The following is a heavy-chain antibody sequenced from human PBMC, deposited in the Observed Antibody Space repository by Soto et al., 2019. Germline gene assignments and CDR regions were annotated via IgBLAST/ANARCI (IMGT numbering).Heavy chain of an antibody. CDR3: AKDLDPVQLEREVDY. V-gene: IGHV3-23*01. Sequence: EVQLLESGGGLVQPGGSLRLSCAASGFTFSSYAMSWVRQAPGKGLEWVSAISGSGGSTYYADSVKGRFTISRDNSKNTLYLQMNSLRAEDTAVYYCAKDLDPVQLEREVDYWFQGTLVTVSS. J-gene: IGHJ4*02. D-gene: IGHD1-1*01. CDR2: ISGSGGST. CDR1: GFTFSSYA.